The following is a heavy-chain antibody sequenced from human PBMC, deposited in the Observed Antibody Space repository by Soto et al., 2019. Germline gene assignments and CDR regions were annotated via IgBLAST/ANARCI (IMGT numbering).Heavy chain of an antibody. CDR1: GFIVSGNY. CDR2: IYSGGST. J-gene: IGHJ6*02. V-gene: IGHV3-53*02. Sequence: EVRLVETGGDLIQPGWSLRLSCAASGFIVSGNYMSWVRQAPGKGLEWVSVIYSGGSTYYADSVKGRFTISRDNSKNTLYLQMNSLRADDTAVYYCARDGGLAEDGMDVWGQGPTVTVSS. D-gene: IGHD3-10*01. CDR3: ARDGGLAEDGMDV.